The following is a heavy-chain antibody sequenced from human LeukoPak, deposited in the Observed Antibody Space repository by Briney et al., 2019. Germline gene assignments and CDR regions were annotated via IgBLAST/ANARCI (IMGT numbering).Heavy chain of an antibody. CDR1: GLTFSRYS. J-gene: IGHJ3*02. CDR2: ITGNVAYI. CDR3: ARDDGGNLNDAFDI. Sequence: PGGSLRLSCAASGLTFSRYSMNWVRQAPGKGLEWVSSITGNVAYIYYADSVRGRFTISRDNAKNSLYLQMNSLRVEDTAVYYCARDDGGNLNDAFDIWGQGTMVTVSS. V-gene: IGHV3-21*01. D-gene: IGHD4-23*01.